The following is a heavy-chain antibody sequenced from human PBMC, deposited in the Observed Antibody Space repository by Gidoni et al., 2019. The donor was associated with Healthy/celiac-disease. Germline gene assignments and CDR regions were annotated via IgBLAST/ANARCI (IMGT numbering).Heavy chain of an antibody. CDR3: ARGGGGRWLQYYFDY. CDR1: GDSIRVYY. J-gene: IGHJ4*02. D-gene: IGHD3-16*01. V-gene: IGHV4-59*01. CDR2: IYYCGGT. Sequence: QVQLQESGPGLVKPSETRSLTCSVSGDSIRVYYWSWIRQPQGTGVEWSGYIYYCGGTNYNPSLESRVTISVNTSRNQFSLKLTPVTAANTAVYHCARGGGGRWLQYYFDYWGQGTLVTVSS.